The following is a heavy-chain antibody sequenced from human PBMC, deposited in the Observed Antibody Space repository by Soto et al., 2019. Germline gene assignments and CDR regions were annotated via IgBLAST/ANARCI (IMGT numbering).Heavy chain of an antibody. Sequence: SETLSLTCTVSGDSVSSNSYYWTWIRQPPGKGPEWIGYIYNSGSTSYNPSLESRVTISVDTSKNKFSLKLSSVTAADTAVYYCARDNRVLRYFDWGQG. CDR2: IYNSGST. J-gene: IGHJ4*02. V-gene: IGHV4-61*01. D-gene: IGHD3-9*01. CDR3: ARDNRVLRYFD. CDR1: GDSVSSNSYY.